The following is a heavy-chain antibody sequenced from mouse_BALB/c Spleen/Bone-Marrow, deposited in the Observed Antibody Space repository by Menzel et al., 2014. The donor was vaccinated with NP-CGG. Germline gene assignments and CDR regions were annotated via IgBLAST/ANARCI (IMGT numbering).Heavy chain of an antibody. CDR2: INPGSGGT. D-gene: IGHD2-2*01. Sequence: VQLQQSGAELVRPGTSVKVSCKASGYAFTNYLIEWVKQRPGQGLEWIGVINPGSGGTIYNEKFKGKATLTADNSSNTAYMHLSSLTSDDSAVYFCARGGHGSYWGQGTTLTVSS. CDR1: GYAFTNYL. J-gene: IGHJ2*01. V-gene: IGHV1-54*03. CDR3: ARGGHGSY.